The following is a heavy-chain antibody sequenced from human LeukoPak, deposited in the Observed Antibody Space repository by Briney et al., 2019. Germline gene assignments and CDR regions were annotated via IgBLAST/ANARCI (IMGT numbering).Heavy chain of an antibody. CDR2: INPNSGGT. CDR1: GGTFSSYA. J-gene: IGHJ6*03. Sequence: ASVKVSCKASGGTFSSYAISWVRQAPGQGLEWMGWINPNSGGTNYAQKFQGRVTMTRDTSISTAYMELSRLRSDDTAVYYCAREYQLLLRGRYYYMDVWGKGPRSPSP. V-gene: IGHV1-2*02. D-gene: IGHD6-6*01. CDR3: AREYQLLLRGRYYYMDV.